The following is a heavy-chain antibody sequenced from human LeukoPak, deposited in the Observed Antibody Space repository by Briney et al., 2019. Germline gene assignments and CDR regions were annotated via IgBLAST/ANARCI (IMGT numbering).Heavy chain of an antibody. CDR2: ISYDGSDK. CDR1: GFTFSSYW. CDR3: ARSVGSGRFDY. V-gene: IGHV3-30*03. D-gene: IGHD6-19*01. J-gene: IGHJ4*02. Sequence: GGSLRLSCAASGFTFSSYWMSWVRQAPGKGLEWVAVISYDGSDKYYADSVKGRLTISRDNSKNTLYLQMNSLRAEDTAVYYCARSVGSGRFDYWGQGTLVTVSS.